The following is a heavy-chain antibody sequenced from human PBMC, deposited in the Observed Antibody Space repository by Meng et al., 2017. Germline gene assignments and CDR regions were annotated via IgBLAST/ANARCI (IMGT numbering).Heavy chain of an antibody. Sequence: QVRRVRAGAEVKKPGSSVKVSCKAFGGPFSSYAISWVRQAPGQGLEWMGGIIPIFGTANYAQKFQGRVTITADKSTSTAYMELSSLRSEDTAVYYCARDPDGGIAVAGRWGHFDYWGQGTLVTVSS. V-gene: IGHV1-69*06. J-gene: IGHJ4*02. CDR1: GGPFSSYA. CDR2: IIPIFGTA. CDR3: ARDPDGGIAVAGRWGHFDY. D-gene: IGHD6-19*01.